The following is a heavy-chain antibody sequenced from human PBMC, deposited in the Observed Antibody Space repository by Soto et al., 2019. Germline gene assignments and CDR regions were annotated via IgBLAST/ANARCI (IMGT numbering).Heavy chain of an antibody. V-gene: IGHV1-18*01. CDR2: ISGYNGNT. CDR3: ARDYCSSTCCYCDY. D-gene: IGHD2-2*01. Sequence: ASVKVSCKASGYTFTSYGISWVRQAPGQGLEWMGWISGYNGNTNYAQKLQGRVTMTTDTSTSTAYMELRSLRSDDTAVYYCARDYCSSTCCYCDYWGQGTLDTVSS. CDR1: GYTFTSYG. J-gene: IGHJ4*02.